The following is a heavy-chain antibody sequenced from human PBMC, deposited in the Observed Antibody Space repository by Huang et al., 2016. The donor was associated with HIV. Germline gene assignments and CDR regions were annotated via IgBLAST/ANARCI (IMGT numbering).Heavy chain of an antibody. D-gene: IGHD4-4*01. CDR3: ARDGPEYSNYLYF. CDR2: INQDGSDT. Sequence: EIQLMEAGGGLVRSGGSLRPSCGVSGFTFDGSWMSGVRQAPGKGLEWVDNINQDGSDTYYVESVRGRFTISRDNSKNSLYRQMNGLTDEDAAVYYCARDGPEYSNYLYFWGPGTLVTV. CDR1: GFTFDGSW. J-gene: IGHJ4*02. V-gene: IGHV3-7*01.